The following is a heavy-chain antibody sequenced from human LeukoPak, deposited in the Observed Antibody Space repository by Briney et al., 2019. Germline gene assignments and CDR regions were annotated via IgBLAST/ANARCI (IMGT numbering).Heavy chain of an antibody. CDR3: AREQRTGYSSGWFLSPFDY. J-gene: IGHJ4*02. Sequence: SETLSLTCTVSGGSISSYYWSWIRQPAGKGLEWIGRIYTSGSTNCNPSLKSRVTMSVDTSKNQFSLKLSSVTAADTAAYYCAREQRTGYSSGWFLSPFDYWGQGTLVTVSS. V-gene: IGHV4-4*07. CDR2: IYTSGST. CDR1: GGSISSYY. D-gene: IGHD6-19*01.